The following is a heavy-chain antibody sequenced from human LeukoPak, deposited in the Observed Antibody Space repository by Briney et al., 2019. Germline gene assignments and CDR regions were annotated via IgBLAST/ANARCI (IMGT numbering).Heavy chain of an antibody. CDR1: GFTFSSYW. J-gene: IGHJ4*02. CDR3: ASSEVDGYSSGWFDY. Sequence: PGGSLRLSCAASGFTFSSYWMHWVRQAPGKGLVWVSRVNSDGSSTNYADSVKGRFTISRDNAQNTLYLQMNSLRAEDSAVYYCASSEVDGYSSGWFDYWGQGTLVTVSS. D-gene: IGHD6-19*01. V-gene: IGHV3-74*01. CDR2: VNSDGSST.